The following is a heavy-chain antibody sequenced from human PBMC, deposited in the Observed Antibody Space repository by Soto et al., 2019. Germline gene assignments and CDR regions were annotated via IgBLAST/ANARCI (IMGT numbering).Heavy chain of an antibody. CDR1: GFTFSSYG. CDR2: ISYDGSNK. V-gene: IGHV3-30*18. J-gene: IGHJ6*02. Sequence: GGSLRLSCAASGFTFSSYGMHWVRQAPGKGLEWVAVISYDGSNKYYADSVKGRFTISRDNSKNTLYLQMNSLRAEDTAVYYCANTPTAMGWYHGMDVWGQGTTVTVSS. D-gene: IGHD5-18*01. CDR3: ANTPTAMGWYHGMDV.